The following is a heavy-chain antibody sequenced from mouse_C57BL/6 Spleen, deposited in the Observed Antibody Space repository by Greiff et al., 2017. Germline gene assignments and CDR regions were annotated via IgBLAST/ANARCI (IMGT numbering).Heavy chain of an antibody. J-gene: IGHJ4*01. Sequence: QVQLQQSGPGLVQPSQSLSITCTVSGFSLTSYGVHWVRQSPGKGLEWLGVIWSGGSTDYNAAFISRLSISKDNSKSQVFFKMNSLQADDTAIYYCARIRYGNRYYYAMDYWGQGTSVTVSS. CDR2: IWSGGST. CDR1: GFSLTSYG. CDR3: ARIRYGNRYYYAMDY. V-gene: IGHV2-2*01. D-gene: IGHD2-1*01.